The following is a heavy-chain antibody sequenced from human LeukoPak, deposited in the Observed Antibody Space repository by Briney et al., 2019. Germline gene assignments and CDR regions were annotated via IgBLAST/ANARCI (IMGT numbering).Heavy chain of an antibody. CDR3: ARGVGYCSGGNCYGVGSSDY. Sequence: ASLKVSCKASGDTFTSYDLNWVRQATGQGLEWMGWVSPNSGNTGYAQKFQGRVTMTRDTSISTVYMELSSLRSEDTAVYYCARGVGYCSGGNCYGVGSSDYWGQGTLVTVSS. J-gene: IGHJ4*02. CDR2: VSPNSGNT. V-gene: IGHV1-8*01. CDR1: GDTFTSYD. D-gene: IGHD2-15*01.